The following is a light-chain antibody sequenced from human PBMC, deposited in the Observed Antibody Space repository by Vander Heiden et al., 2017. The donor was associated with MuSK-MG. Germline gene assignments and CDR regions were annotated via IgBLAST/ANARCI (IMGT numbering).Light chain of an antibody. CDR2: GAS. V-gene: IGKV3-15*01. J-gene: IGKJ5*01. Sequence: EIVMTQSPATLSVSPGERATLSCRASQSVSSNLAWYQQTPGQAPRLLIYGASTRATGIPARFSGSGYGTEFTLTISSLQSEDFAVYSCQQHNNWPPITFGQGTPLEIK. CDR1: QSVSSN. CDR3: QQHNNWPPIT.